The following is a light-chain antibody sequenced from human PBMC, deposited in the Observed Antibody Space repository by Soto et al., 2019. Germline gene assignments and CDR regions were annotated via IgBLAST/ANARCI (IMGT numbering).Light chain of an antibody. CDR1: QSVSSY. CDR2: DAS. Sequence: EIVLTQSPATLSLSPGERATLSCRASQSVSSYLAWYQQKPGQAPRLLIYDASNRATGIPARFSGSGSGTDFTLSMSGLEPEDFAVYYCQQGSNWYTFGQGTKLEIK. J-gene: IGKJ2*01. CDR3: QQGSNWYT. V-gene: IGKV3-11*01.